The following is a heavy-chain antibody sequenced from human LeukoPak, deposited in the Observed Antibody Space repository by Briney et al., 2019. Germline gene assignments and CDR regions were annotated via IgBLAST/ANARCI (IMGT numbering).Heavy chain of an antibody. CDR1: GYSFTTYW. CDR2: IYPGDSDP. V-gene: IGHV5-51*01. J-gene: IGHJ4*02. D-gene: IGHD6-19*01. Sequence: GESLKISCKGSGYSFTTYWIGWVRQMPGKGLEWVGIIYPGDSDPRYSPSVQGQVTISADKSITTVYLQWSSLKASDTAMYYCAIVGIAVPGVLPYFDYWGQGSLVTVSS. CDR3: AIVGIAVPGVLPYFDY.